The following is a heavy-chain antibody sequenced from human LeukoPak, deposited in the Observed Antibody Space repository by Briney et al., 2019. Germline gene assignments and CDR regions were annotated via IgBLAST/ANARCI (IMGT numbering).Heavy chain of an antibody. D-gene: IGHD2-2*01. CDR3: ARTVYCSSNSCYASAVDS. Sequence: SETLSLTCTVSGGSISSYSWTWIRQPPGKGLEWIGYLYYSGSTNYNPSLKSRVTISVDTSKNQFSLKLTSVTAADTAVYYCARTVYCSSNSCYASAVDSWGQGTLVTVSS. CDR2: LYYSGST. J-gene: IGHJ4*02. CDR1: GGSISSYS. V-gene: IGHV4-59*01.